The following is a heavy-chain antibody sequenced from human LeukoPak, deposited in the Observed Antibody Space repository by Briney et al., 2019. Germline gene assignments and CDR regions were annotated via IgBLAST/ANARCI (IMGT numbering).Heavy chain of an antibody. CDR2: IKPDGSEK. CDR1: GLTFSSHH. Sequence: GGSLRLSCVASGLTFSSHHMNWVRQTPGKGLESVATIKPDGSEKYYVDSVKGRFTISRDNAKSSLYLQMNSLRAEDTGVYFCARMSSYCDYWGQGTLVTVSS. J-gene: IGHJ4*02. D-gene: IGHD2-2*01. CDR3: ARMSSYCDY. V-gene: IGHV3-7*01.